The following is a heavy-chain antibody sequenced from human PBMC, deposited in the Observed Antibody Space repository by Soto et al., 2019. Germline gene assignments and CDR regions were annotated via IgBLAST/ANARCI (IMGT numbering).Heavy chain of an antibody. Sequence: AVKVSCKASGGTFSSYAISWVRQAHGKGLEWMGGIIPIFGTANYAQKFQGRVTITADESTSTAYMELSSLRSEDTAVYYCARDLGDIVVVVAAPGAFDIWGQGTMVTVSS. D-gene: IGHD2-15*01. CDR2: IIPIFGTA. CDR3: ARDLGDIVVVVAAPGAFDI. V-gene: IGHV1-69*13. CDR1: GGTFSSYA. J-gene: IGHJ3*02.